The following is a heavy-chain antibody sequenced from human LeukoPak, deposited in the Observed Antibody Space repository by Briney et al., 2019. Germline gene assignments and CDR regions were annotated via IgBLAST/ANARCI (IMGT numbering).Heavy chain of an antibody. CDR3: ARESDSSSWPGEYYYYMDV. CDR2: ISSSSSYI. Sequence: GGSLRLSCAASGFTFSSYSMNWVRQAPGKGLEWVLSISSSSSYIYYADSVKGRFTISRDNAKNSPYLQMNSLRAEDTAVYYCARESDSSSWPGEYYYYMDVWGKGTTVTVPS. J-gene: IGHJ6*03. D-gene: IGHD6-13*01. V-gene: IGHV3-21*01. CDR1: GFTFSSYS.